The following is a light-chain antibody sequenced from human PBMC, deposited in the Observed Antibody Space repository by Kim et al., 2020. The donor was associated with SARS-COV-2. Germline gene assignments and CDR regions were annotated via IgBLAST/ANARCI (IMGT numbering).Light chain of an antibody. Sequence: DIQMTLSPSSLSASVGDRVTITCQASEDIRNYLNWYQQKPGKAPKALIYDASNLERGVPSRFSGSGSGTEFTFTISSLQPEDVGTYYCQQYDHNPITFGQGTRLEIK. V-gene: IGKV1-33*01. CDR1: EDIRNY. J-gene: IGKJ5*01. CDR3: QQYDHNPIT. CDR2: DAS.